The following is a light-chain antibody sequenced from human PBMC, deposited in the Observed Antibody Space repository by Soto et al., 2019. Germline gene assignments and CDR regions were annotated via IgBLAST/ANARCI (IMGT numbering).Light chain of an antibody. J-gene: IGLJ3*02. Sequence: QSVLTQPASVSGSPGQSITISCTGTSSDVGGYNYVSWYQQHPGKAPKLMIYDVSNRPSGVSNRFSGSKSGNTASLTISGLQAEDEADYYCSSYTSSSRGWVFGGGTKLTVL. V-gene: IGLV2-14*01. CDR2: DVS. CDR3: SSYTSSSRGWV. CDR1: SSDVGGYNY.